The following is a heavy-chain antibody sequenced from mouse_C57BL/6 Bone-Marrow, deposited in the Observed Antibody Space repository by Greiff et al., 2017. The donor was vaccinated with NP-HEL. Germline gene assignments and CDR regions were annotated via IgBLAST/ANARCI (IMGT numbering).Heavy chain of an antibody. CDR3: ARTGNYYAMDY. CDR2: ISDGGSYT. D-gene: IGHD4-1*01. V-gene: IGHV5-4*03. J-gene: IGHJ4*01. Sequence: DVKLVESGGGLVKPGGSLKLSCAASGFTFSSYAMSWVRQTPEKRLEWVATISDGGSYTYYPDNVKGRFTISRDNAKNNLYLQMSHLKSEDTAMYYCARTGNYYAMDYWGQGTSVTVSS. CDR1: GFTFSSYA.